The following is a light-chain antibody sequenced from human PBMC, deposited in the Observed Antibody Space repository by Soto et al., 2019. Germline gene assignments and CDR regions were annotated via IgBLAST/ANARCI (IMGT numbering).Light chain of an antibody. CDR3: QSYGSGLSVV. J-gene: IGLJ2*01. Sequence: QSVLTQPPSISGAPGQRVTITCTGSDSNIGASYDVNWYQHLPGAAPNLLIYETDHRPSGVPDRFSASRSGASASLAIDNLQTGDEGDYYCQSYGSGLSVVFGGGTKLTVL. CDR1: DSNIGASYD. V-gene: IGLV1-40*01. CDR2: ETD.